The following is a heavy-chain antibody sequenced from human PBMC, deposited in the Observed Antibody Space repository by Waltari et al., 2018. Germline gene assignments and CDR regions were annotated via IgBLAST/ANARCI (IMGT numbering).Heavy chain of an antibody. CDR3: AKEATIQPEYGELDAFDI. Sequence: EVQLLESGGGLVQPGGSLRLSCAASGFTFSSYAMSWVRQAPGKGLEWVSAISGSGGSTYYADFVKGRFTISRDNSKNTLYLQMNSLRAEDTAVYYCAKEATIQPEYGELDAFDIWGQGTMVTVSS. D-gene: IGHD4-17*01. V-gene: IGHV3-23*01. CDR2: ISGSGGST. J-gene: IGHJ3*02. CDR1: GFTFSSYA.